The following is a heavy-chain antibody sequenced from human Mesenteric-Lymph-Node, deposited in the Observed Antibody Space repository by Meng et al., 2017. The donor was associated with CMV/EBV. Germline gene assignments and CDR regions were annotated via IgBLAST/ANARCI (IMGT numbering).Heavy chain of an antibody. CDR3: ARDAVTSGYSSGWYRPFDP. J-gene: IGHJ5*02. CDR2: TYYRSKWYN. V-gene: IGHV6-1*01. CDR1: GDSVSSNSAA. D-gene: IGHD6-19*01. Sequence: SQTLSLTCAISGDSVSSNSAAWNWIRQSPSRGLEWLGRTYYRSKWYNDYAVSVKSRITINPDTSKNQFSLQLKSVTPEDTPVYYCARDAVTSGYSSGWYRPFDPWGQGTLVTVSS.